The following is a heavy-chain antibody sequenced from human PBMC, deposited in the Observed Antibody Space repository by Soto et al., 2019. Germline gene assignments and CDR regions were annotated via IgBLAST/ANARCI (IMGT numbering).Heavy chain of an antibody. CDR1: GFSISTYA. CDR3: ARRSFPYSGSPLEPWSDALDI. D-gene: IGHD1-26*01. V-gene: IGHV3-30*04. CDR2: ISYNGNNK. J-gene: IGHJ3*02. Sequence: QVQLVESGGGVVQPGRSLRLSCAASGFSISTYALHWVRQAPGKGPEWVAIISYNGNNKHHADSVKGRFTISIDDSKNTVDLQMKSLRVEDTAMYYCARRSFPYSGSPLEPWSDALDIWGQGTMVTVSS.